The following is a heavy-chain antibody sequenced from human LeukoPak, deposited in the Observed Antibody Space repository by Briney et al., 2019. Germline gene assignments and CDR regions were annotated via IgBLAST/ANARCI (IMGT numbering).Heavy chain of an antibody. CDR3: ARADYDILTGYYDLDY. J-gene: IGHJ4*02. D-gene: IGHD3-9*01. V-gene: IGHV1-46*01. CDR1: GYTFTSYY. Sequence: ASVKVSCKASGYTFTSYYMHWVRQAPGQGLEWMGIINPSGGSTSYAQKFQGRVTMTRDTSTSTVYMELSSLRSEDTAVYYCARADYDILTGYYDLDYWGQGTLVTVSS. CDR2: INPSGGST.